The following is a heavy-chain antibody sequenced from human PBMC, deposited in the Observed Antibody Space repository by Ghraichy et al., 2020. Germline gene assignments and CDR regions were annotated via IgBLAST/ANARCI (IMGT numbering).Heavy chain of an antibody. CDR1: GFTFSSYW. D-gene: IGHD5-18*01. CDR3: ARGLHSYGYRPYGMDV. J-gene: IGHJ6*02. V-gene: IGHV3-74*01. Sequence: GGSLRLSCAASGFTFSSYWMHWVRQAPGKGLVWVSRINSDGSSTSYADSVKGRFTISRDNAKNTLYLQMNSLRAEDTAVYYCARGLHSYGYRPYGMDVWGQGTTVTVSS. CDR2: INSDGSST.